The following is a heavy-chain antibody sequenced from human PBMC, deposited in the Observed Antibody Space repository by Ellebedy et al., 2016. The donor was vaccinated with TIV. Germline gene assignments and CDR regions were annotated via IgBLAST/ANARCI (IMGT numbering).Heavy chain of an antibody. J-gene: IGHJ4*02. Sequence: PGGSLRLSCAASGFTFSRNSMNWVRQGPGKGLEWVSGISSDSYYIYYEDSLRGRFTISRDNAKNSLYLEMSSLRAEDTAVYYCAGPLGVEEDYWGQGTLVTVSS. CDR3: AGPLGVEEDY. V-gene: IGHV3-21*01. CDR2: ISSDSYYI. D-gene: IGHD1-1*01. CDR1: GFTFSRNS.